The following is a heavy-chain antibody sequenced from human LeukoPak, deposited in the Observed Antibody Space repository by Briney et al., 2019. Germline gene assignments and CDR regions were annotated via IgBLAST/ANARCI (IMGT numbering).Heavy chain of an antibody. CDR2: IYYSGST. Sequence: SETLPLTCTVSGGSISSYYWSWIRQPPGKGLEWIGYIYYSGSTNYNPSLKSRVTISVDTSKNQFSLKPSSVTAANTAVYYCARGGWFDPWGQGTLVTVSS. CDR1: GGSISSYY. J-gene: IGHJ5*02. CDR3: ARGGWFDP. V-gene: IGHV4-59*01.